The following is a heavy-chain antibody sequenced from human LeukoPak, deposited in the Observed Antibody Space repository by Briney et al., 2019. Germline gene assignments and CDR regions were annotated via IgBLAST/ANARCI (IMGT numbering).Heavy chain of an antibody. CDR1: GYSISSGYY. D-gene: IGHD2-15*01. Sequence: SETLSLTCTVSGYSISSGYYWSWIRQPPGKGLEWIGYIYYSGSTNYNPSLKSRVTISVDTSKNQFSLKLRSVTAADTAVYHCARTTEGYCRGRSCYSYYYYMDVWGKGTTVTVSS. V-gene: IGHV4-61*01. CDR2: IYYSGST. J-gene: IGHJ6*03. CDR3: ARTTEGYCRGRSCYSYYYYMDV.